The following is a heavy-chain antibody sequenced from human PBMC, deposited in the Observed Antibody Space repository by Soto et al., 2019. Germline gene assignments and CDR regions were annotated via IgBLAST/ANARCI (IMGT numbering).Heavy chain of an antibody. D-gene: IGHD2-15*01. CDR2: IYYSGST. V-gene: IGHV4-59*08. J-gene: IGHJ4*02. CDR1: GGSISSYY. Sequence: QVQLQESGPGLVKPSETLSLTCTVSGGSISSYYWSWIRQPPGKGLEWIGYIYYSGSTNYNPSLKSGFPISVDTSKNHFSLKLSSVTAADTALYYCARRYGGTFDYWGQGTLVTVSS. CDR3: ARRYGGTFDY.